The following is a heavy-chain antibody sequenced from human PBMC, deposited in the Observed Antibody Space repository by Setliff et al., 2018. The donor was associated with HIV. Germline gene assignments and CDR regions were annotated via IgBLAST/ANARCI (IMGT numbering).Heavy chain of an antibody. CDR3: ARVRDYGGNFFDY. D-gene: IGHD4-17*01. Sequence: KPSETLSLTCTVSGGSISSGSYYWSWIRQPAGKGLEWIGHIYTTGSTYYNPSLKSRVTISVDTSKNQFSLRLTSVTAADTAVYYCARVRDYGGNFFDYWGQGTLVTVSS. V-gene: IGHV4-61*09. CDR2: IYTTGST. CDR1: GGSISSGSYY. J-gene: IGHJ4*02.